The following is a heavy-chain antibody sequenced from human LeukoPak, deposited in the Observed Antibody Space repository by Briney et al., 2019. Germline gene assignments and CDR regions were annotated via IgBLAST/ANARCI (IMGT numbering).Heavy chain of an antibody. J-gene: IGHJ5*02. CDR3: AKARRDYSNYLGGFDP. V-gene: IGHV3-23*01. D-gene: IGHD4-11*01. CDR1: GFTLSSYA. Sequence: GGSLRPSCAASGFTLSSYAMSWVRQAPGKGLEWVSAISGSGGSTYYADSGKGRFTISRDNSKNTLYLQMNSLRAEDTAVYYCAKARRDYSNYLGGFDPWGQGTLVTVSS. CDR2: ISGSGGST.